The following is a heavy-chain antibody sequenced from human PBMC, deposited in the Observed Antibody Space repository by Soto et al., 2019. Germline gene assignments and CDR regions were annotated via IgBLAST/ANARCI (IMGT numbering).Heavy chain of an antibody. CDR2: IYYSGST. D-gene: IGHD5-12*01. Sequence: SETLSLTCTVSGGSISSYYWSWIRQPPGKGLEWIGYIYYSGSTNYNPSLKSRVTISVDTSKNQFSLKLSSVTAADTAVYYCARTSVNSGYDELDYWGQGTLVTVSS. V-gene: IGHV4-59*01. J-gene: IGHJ4*02. CDR3: ARTSVNSGYDELDY. CDR1: GGSISSYY.